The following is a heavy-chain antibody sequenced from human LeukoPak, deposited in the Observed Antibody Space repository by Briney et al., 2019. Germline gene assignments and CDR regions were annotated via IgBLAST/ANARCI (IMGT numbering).Heavy chain of an antibody. J-gene: IGHJ4*02. D-gene: IGHD3-10*01. CDR1: GGSISDTNW. Sequence: PSETLSLTCGVSGGSISDTNWWTWFRQPPGKGLEWIGEVNLQGSTNYNPSLKSRVAISVDKSENHISLKLTSVTAADTAVYYCARSSVSGTYSGGYWGQGILVTVSS. CDR3: ARSSVSGTYSGGY. V-gene: IGHV4-4*02. CDR2: VNLQGST.